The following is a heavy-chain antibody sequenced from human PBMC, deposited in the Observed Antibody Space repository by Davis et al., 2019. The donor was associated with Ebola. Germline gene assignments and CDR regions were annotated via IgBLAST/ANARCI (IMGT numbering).Heavy chain of an antibody. J-gene: IGHJ6*02. CDR2: IYYSGST. D-gene: IGHD3-16*01. CDR3: ARGFLGRGVAIKWGMDV. V-gene: IGHV4-59*01. CDR1: SGSISSYY. Sequence: PSETLSLTCTVSSGSISSYYWSWIRQPPGKGLEWIGYIYYSGSTNYNPSLKSRVTISVDTSKNQFSLKLSSVTAADTAVYYCARGFLGRGVAIKWGMDVWGQGTTVTVSS.